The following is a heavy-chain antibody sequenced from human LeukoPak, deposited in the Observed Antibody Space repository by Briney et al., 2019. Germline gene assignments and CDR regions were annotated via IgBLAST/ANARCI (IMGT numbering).Heavy chain of an antibody. J-gene: IGHJ4*02. Sequence: SETLSLTCTVSGGSISSYSWSWIRQPPGKGLGWIGYIYHSGGTNYNPSLKSRVTISVDTSKNQFSLKLSSVTAADTAVYYCARASLGRVLRFDYWGQGTLVTVSS. D-gene: IGHD3-3*01. V-gene: IGHV4-59*01. CDR1: GGSISSYS. CDR3: ARASLGRVLRFDY. CDR2: IYHSGGT.